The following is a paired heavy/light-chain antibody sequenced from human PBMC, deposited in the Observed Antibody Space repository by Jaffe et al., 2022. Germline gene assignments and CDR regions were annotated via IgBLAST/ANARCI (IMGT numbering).Heavy chain of an antibody. CDR2: IIPIFGTA. Sequence: QVQLVQSGAEVKKPGSSVKVSCKASGGTFSSYAISWVRQAPGQGLEWMGGIIPIFGTANYAQKFQGRVTITADESTSTAYMELSSLRSEDTAVYYCARGTPSYYGSGSYIAEGNFDYWGQGTLVTVSS. V-gene: IGHV1-69*01. CDR3: ARGTPSYYGSGSYIAEGNFDY. CDR1: GGTFSSYA. D-gene: IGHD3-10*01. J-gene: IGHJ4*02.
Light chain of an antibody. V-gene: IGLV7-46*01. Sequence: QAVVTQEPSLTVSPGGTVTLTCGSSTGAVTSGHYPYWFQQKPGQAPRTLIYDTSNKHSWTPARFSGSLLGGKAALTLSGAQPEDEAEYYCLLSYSGARLYVFGTGTKVTVL. CDR2: DTS. J-gene: IGLJ1*01. CDR1: TGAVTSGHY. CDR3: LLSYSGARLYV.